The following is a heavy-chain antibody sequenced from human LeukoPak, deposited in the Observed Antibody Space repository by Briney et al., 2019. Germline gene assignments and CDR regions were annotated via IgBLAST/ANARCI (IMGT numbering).Heavy chain of an antibody. V-gene: IGHV4-59*08. Sequence: PSETLSLTCTVSGGSISSYYWSWIRQPPGRGLEWIGYISYSGSTNYNPSLKSRVTISLDTSNNQFSLRLTSVTAADTAVYYCARRDGGSYLNWFDPWGQGTLVTVSS. CDR1: GGSISSYY. D-gene: IGHD1-26*01. CDR2: ISYSGST. J-gene: IGHJ5*02. CDR3: ARRDGGSYLNWFDP.